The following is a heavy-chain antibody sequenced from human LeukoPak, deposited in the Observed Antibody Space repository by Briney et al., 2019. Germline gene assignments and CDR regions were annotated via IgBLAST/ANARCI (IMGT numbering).Heavy chain of an antibody. CDR1: GYTFTSYY. V-gene: IGHV1-46*01. CDR2: INPSGGST. J-gene: IGHJ4*02. Sequence: ASVKVSCKASGYTFTSYYMHWVRQAPGQGLEWMGIINPSGGSTSYAQKFQGRVTMTRDMSTSTVYMELSSLRSEDTAVYYCAGGDYSNPFEYWGQGTLVTVSS. D-gene: IGHD4-11*01. CDR3: AGGDYSNPFEY.